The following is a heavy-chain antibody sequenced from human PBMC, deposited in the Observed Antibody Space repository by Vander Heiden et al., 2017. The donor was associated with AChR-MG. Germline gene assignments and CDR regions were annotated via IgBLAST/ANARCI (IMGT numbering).Heavy chain of an antibody. CDR2: ISYDGSNK. CDR3: ARDTGLRCLEWSYYFDY. Sequence: QVQLVESGGGVVQPGRSLRLSCAASGFTFSSYAMHWVRQAPGKGLEWVAVISYDGSNKYYADSVKGRFTISRDNSKNTLYLQMNSLRAEDTAVYYCARDTGLRCLEWSYYFDYWVQGTLVTVSS. D-gene: IGHD3-3*01. J-gene: IGHJ4*02. V-gene: IGHV3-30-3*01. CDR1: GFTFSSYA.